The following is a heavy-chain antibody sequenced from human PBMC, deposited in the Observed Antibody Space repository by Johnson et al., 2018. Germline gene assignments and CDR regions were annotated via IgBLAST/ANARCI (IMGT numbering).Heavy chain of an antibody. J-gene: IGHJ6*03. CDR1: GFTFDDYA. V-gene: IGHV3-9*01. Sequence: VQLVQSGGGLVQPGRSLRLSCAASGFTFDDYAMHWVRPAPGKGLEGVSGIRWNSGTIASADSVKGRFTISRDNAKNSRYLQMNSLIAEDTALSYCAKDKVTGGTYSEPRGSYYYYYYMDVWGKGTTVTVSS. D-gene: IGHD1-26*01. CDR2: IRWNSGTI. CDR3: AKDKVTGGTYSEPRGSYYYYYYMDV.